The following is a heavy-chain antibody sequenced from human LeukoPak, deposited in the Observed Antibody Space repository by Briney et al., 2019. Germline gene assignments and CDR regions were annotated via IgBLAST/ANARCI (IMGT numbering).Heavy chain of an antibody. CDR3: ARTSSGSYYGY. Sequence: GGSLRLSCAVSGFTFSTYAMSWVRQAPGKGLDWVSGISGSGARTYYADSVKGRFTISRDNSKNPLYLQMNSLRAEDTAVYYCARTSSGSYYGYWGQGTLVTVSS. V-gene: IGHV3-23*01. CDR2: ISGSGART. J-gene: IGHJ4*02. CDR1: GFTFSTYA. D-gene: IGHD1-26*01.